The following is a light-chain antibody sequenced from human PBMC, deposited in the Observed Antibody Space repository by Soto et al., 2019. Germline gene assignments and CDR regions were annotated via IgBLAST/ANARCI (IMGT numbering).Light chain of an antibody. Sequence: QSVLTQPPSVSAAPGQKVTISRSGSSSNIGNNYVSWYQQLPGTAPKLLIYDNNKRPSRIPDRFSGSKSGTSATLGITGLQTGDEADYYCGTWDSSLSAVVFGGGTKLTLL. CDR3: GTWDSSLSAVV. CDR1: SSNIGNNY. CDR2: DNN. V-gene: IGLV1-51*01. J-gene: IGLJ2*01.